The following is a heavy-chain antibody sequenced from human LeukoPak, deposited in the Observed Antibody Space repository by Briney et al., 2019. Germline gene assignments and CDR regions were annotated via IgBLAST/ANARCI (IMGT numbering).Heavy chain of an antibody. D-gene: IGHD3-3*01. Sequence: GGSLRLSCAASGFTVSSNYMSWVRQAPGKGLEWVSVIYSGGSTYYADSVKGRFTISRHNSKNTLYLQMNSLRAEDTAVCYCARSVEWLLIDYWGQGTLVTVSS. CDR2: IYSGGST. J-gene: IGHJ4*02. V-gene: IGHV3-53*04. CDR1: GFTVSSNY. CDR3: ARSVEWLLIDY.